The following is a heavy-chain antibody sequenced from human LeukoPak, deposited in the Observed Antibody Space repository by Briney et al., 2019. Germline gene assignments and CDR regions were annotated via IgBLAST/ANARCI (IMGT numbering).Heavy chain of an antibody. CDR1: GFTFDDYA. CDR3: AKDIGRYNYGYWGY. Sequence: SLRLSCAASGFTFDDYAMHWVRQAPGKGLEWVSGISWNGGSIGYADSVKGRFTISRDNAKNSLYLQMNSLRAEDTALYYCAKDIGRYNYGYWGYWGQGTLVTVSS. J-gene: IGHJ4*02. CDR2: ISWNGGSI. D-gene: IGHD5-18*01. V-gene: IGHV3-9*01.